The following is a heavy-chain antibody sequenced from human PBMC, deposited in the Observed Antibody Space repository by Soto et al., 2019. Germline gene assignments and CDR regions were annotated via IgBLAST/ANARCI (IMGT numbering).Heavy chain of an antibody. CDR2: ISSSSSST. J-gene: IGHJ6*02. D-gene: IGHD3-3*01. Sequence: PGGSLRLSCAASGFIFRDFYMSWIRQVPGKGLEWLSKISSSSSSTDYADSVKGRFTISRDNAKNSLYLQMGSLRAEDTAVYYCARDRGGGSIFGGHYGMDVWGQGTTVTVSS. CDR3: ARDRGGGSIFGGHYGMDV. CDR1: GFIFRDFY. V-gene: IGHV3-11*06.